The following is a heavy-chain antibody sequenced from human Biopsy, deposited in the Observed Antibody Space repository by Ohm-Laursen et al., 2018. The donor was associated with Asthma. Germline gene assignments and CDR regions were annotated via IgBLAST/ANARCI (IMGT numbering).Heavy chain of an antibody. CDR1: GGTFNTYV. CDR2: INSVFGTT. Sequence: SVKVSCNAPGGTFNTYVIGWVRQAPGQGLEWMGGINSVFGTTTYPQKFQDRVTITADDSTSTVYMELSSLRSEDTAVYYCARKAGSCISRTCYSLDFWGQGTLVPVSS. J-gene: IGHJ4*02. D-gene: IGHD2-2*01. V-gene: IGHV1-69*13. CDR3: ARKAGSCISRTCYSLDF.